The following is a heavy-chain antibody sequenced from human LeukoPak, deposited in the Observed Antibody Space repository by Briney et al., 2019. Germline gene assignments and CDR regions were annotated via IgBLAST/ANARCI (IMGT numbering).Heavy chain of an antibody. CDR2: IYYSGST. D-gene: IGHD3-10*01. CDR3: ARSQNYYGSGDY. J-gene: IGHJ4*02. Sequence: SETLSLTCTVSGGSISTYYGNWIRQAPGKGLEWIGYIYYSGSTNYNPSLEGRVTISVDTSKNQFSVKLSSVTAADTAVYYCARSQNYYGSGDYWSQGTLVTVSS. CDR1: GGSISTYY. V-gene: IGHV4-59*01.